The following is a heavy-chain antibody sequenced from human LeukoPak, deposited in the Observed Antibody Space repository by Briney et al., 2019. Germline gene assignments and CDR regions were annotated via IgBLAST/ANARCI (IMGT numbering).Heavy chain of an antibody. V-gene: IGHV3-53*01. D-gene: IGHD5-12*01. Sequence: PGGSLRLSCEASGFSVSSNFMSWVRQAPGKGLEWVPVIYSGGTTYNADSVRGRFTISRDNSKNTLYLQMNSLRAEDTAVYYCARDGYGYNYMDVWGKGTTVTVSS. CDR2: IYSGGTT. CDR1: GFSVSSNF. CDR3: ARDGYGYNYMDV. J-gene: IGHJ6*03.